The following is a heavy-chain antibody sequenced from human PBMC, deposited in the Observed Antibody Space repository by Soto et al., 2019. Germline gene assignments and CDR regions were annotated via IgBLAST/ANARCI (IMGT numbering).Heavy chain of an antibody. CDR1: GGSISGSSHF. D-gene: IGHD1-1*01. Sequence: PSETLSLTCTVSGGSISGSSHFWGWIRQPPGKGLEWIGYIHYSGTTNYNPSLKSRVTISVDTSKNQFSLKLSSVTAADTAVYYCARHKSDWNGAYYYYYMDVWGKGTTVTVSS. CDR3: ARHKSDWNGAYYYYYMDV. V-gene: IGHV4-61*05. CDR2: IHYSGTT. J-gene: IGHJ6*03.